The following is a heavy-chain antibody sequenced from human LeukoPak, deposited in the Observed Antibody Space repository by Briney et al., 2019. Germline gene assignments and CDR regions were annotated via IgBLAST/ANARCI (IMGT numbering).Heavy chain of an antibody. CDR3: ARDIAAAGSYY. CDR1: GGTFSSYA. V-gene: IGHV1-69*04. D-gene: IGHD6-13*01. J-gene: IGHJ4*02. CDR2: IIPILGIA. Sequence: ASVKVSCKGSGGTFSSYAISWVRQAPGQGLEWMGRIIPILGIANYAQKFQGRVTITADKSTSTAYMELSSLRSEDTAVYYCARDIAAAGSYYWGQGTLVTVSS.